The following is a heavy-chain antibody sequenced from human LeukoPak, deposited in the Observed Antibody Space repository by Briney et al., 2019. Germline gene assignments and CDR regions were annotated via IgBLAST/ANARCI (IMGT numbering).Heavy chain of an antibody. CDR2: IYTSGST. V-gene: IGHV4-4*07. J-gene: IGHJ4*02. CDR1: GGSISSYY. CDR3: ARDSSPYSGSYFGYFDY. D-gene: IGHD1-26*01. Sequence: YPSETLSLTCTVSGGSISSYYWSWIRQVAGKGLEWIGRIYTSGSTNYNPSLKSRVTISVDTSKNQFSLKLSSVTAADTAVYYCARDSSPYSGSYFGYFDYWGQGTLVTVSS.